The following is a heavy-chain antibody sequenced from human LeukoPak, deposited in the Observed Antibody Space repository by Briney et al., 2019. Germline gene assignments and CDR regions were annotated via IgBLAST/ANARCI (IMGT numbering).Heavy chain of an antibody. D-gene: IGHD1-26*01. CDR2: ISAYNGNT. CDR3: AREVVGAFYFDY. CDR1: GYTFRNFA. Sequence: GASVKVSCKASGYTFRNFAISWVRQAPGQGLEWMGWISAYNGNTNYAQKLQGRVTMTTDTSTSTAYMELRSLRSDDTAVYYCAREVVGAFYFDYWGQGTLVTVSS. V-gene: IGHV1-18*01. J-gene: IGHJ4*02.